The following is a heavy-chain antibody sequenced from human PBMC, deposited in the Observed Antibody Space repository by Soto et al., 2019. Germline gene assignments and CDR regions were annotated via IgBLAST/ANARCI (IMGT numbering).Heavy chain of an antibody. CDR1: GGTFSSYT. J-gene: IGHJ3*02. CDR3: ASPITYCSGGSCYPRDDAFDI. Sequence: QVQLVQSGAEVKKPGSSVKVSCKASGGTFSSYTISWVRQAPGQGLEWMGRIIPILGIANYAQKFQGRVRSIADKSASTDYMELSSLRSEDTAVYYCASPITYCSGGSCYPRDDAFDIWGQGTMVTVSS. V-gene: IGHV1-69*02. CDR2: IIPILGIA. D-gene: IGHD2-15*01.